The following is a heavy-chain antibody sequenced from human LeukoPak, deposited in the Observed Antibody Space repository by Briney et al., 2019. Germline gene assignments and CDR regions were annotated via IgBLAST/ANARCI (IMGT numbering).Heavy chain of an antibody. J-gene: IGHJ3*02. CDR1: GFTFSSYW. Sequence: GGSLRLSCAASGFTFSSYWMHWVRQAPGKGLVWVSRINSDGSSTSYADSVKGRFTISRDNAKNTLYLQMNSLRAEDTAVYYCARVSLKEVDAFDIWGQGTMVTVSS. CDR3: ARVSLKEVDAFDI. CDR2: INSDGSST. V-gene: IGHV3-74*01.